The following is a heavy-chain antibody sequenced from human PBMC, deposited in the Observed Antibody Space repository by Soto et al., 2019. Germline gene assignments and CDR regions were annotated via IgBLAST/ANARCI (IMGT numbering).Heavy chain of an antibody. V-gene: IGHV2-5*02. CDR1: GFSLSTTEEG. CDR3: AHGYCFGADGYPNPYFDF. J-gene: IGHJ4*02. CDR2: IYWDDDK. D-gene: IGHD2-21*02. Sequence: QITLKESGPTLVKPTQTLTLTCTFSGFSLSTTEEGVGWIRQPPGKAPELLALIYWDDDKRYSPSLKTRLTITKDTSKNQVFLTVPNVDPVDTATYYCAHGYCFGADGYPNPYFDFWGQGILVTVSS.